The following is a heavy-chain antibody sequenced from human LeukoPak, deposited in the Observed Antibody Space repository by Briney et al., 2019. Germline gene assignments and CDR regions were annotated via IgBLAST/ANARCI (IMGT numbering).Heavy chain of an antibody. V-gene: IGHV1-2*06. CDR3: ARDRSSGSYSDY. CDR1: GYTFTGYY. CDR2: INPNSGGT. Sequence: ASVKVSCKASGYTFTGYYMHWVRQAPRQGLEWMGRINPNSGGTNYAQKFQGRVTMTRDTSISTAYMELSRLRSDDTAVYYCARDRSSGSYSDYWGQGTLVTVSS. J-gene: IGHJ4*02. D-gene: IGHD1-26*01.